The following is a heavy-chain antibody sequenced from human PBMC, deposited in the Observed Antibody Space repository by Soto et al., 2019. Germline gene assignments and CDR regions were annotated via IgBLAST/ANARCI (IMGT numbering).Heavy chain of an antibody. CDR1: GFTFSNAW. J-gene: IGHJ6*02. D-gene: IGHD6-19*01. Sequence: GGSLRLSCAGSGFTFSNAWMNWVRQAPGKGLEWVGRIKSRVNGGTTDYAAFVEGRFTISRDDSKNTVYLQMNSLKTEDTAVYYCARDNPQWKAVAGIKGYYYYGMDVWGQGTTVTVSS. CDR2: IKSRVNGGTT. V-gene: IGHV3-15*07. CDR3: ARDNPQWKAVAGIKGYYYYGMDV.